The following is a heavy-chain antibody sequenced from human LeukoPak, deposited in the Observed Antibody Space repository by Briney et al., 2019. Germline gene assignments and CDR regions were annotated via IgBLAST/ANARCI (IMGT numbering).Heavy chain of an antibody. CDR2: ISSNWGST. CDR1: GFTFSSYA. J-gene: IGHJ4*02. D-gene: IGHD6-25*01. Sequence: GGSLRLSCAAAGFTFSSYAVHCVRQARGEGLEFVAAISSNWGSTYYAKCVKGRFTISRNNSKNTLYLQMGSLRAEDMAVYYCARTREYSSGGPGDYWGQGTLVTVSS. CDR3: ARTREYSSGGPGDY. V-gene: IGHV3-64*01.